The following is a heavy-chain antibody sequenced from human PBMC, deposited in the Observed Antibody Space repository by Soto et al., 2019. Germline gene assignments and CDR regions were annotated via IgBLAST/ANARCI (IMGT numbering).Heavy chain of an antibody. CDR3: ARDGSPGDFPDAFDI. D-gene: IGHD4-17*01. CDR2: ISYDGSNK. Sequence: QVQLVESGGGVVQPGRSLRLSCAASGFTFSSYAMHWVRQAPGKGLEWVAVISYDGSNKYYADSVKGRFTISRDNSKNTLYLQMNSLRAEDTAVYYCARDGSPGDFPDAFDIWGQGTMVTVSS. CDR1: GFTFSSYA. V-gene: IGHV3-30-3*01. J-gene: IGHJ3*02.